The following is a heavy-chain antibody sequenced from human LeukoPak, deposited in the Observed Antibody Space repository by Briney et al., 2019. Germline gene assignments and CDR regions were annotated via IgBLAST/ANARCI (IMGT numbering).Heavy chain of an antibody. CDR2: VSGSGGST. J-gene: IGHJ4*02. CDR1: GFTFSSYA. Sequence: PGGSLRLSCAASGFTFSSYAMSWVRQAPGKGLEWVSAVSGSGGSTYYADSVKGRFTISRDNSKNTLYLQVNSLRAEDTAVYYCAKSPPGYSSGWPNDYWGQGTLVTVSS. D-gene: IGHD6-19*01. V-gene: IGHV3-23*01. CDR3: AKSPPGYSSGWPNDY.